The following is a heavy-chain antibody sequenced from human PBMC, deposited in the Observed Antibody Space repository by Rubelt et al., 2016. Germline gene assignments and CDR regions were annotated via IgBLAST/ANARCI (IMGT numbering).Heavy chain of an antibody. Sequence: QVQLQESGPGLVKPSETLSLTCTVSGGSINSYYWSWIRQPQGKGLEWIGHIYYSGSTNSNPSLKSRFTISVDTSKNQFSLKLNSVTAADTAVYYCARRPRKWFYFDYWGQGALVTVSS. CDR2: IYYSGST. J-gene: IGHJ4*02. CDR3: ARRPRKWFYFDY. CDR1: GGSINSYY. D-gene: IGHD3-22*01. V-gene: IGHV4-59*12.